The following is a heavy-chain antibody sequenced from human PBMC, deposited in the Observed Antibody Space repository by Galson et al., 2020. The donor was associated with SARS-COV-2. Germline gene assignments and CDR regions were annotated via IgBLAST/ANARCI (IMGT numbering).Heavy chain of an antibody. Sequence: GESLKLYCASSWFSVSRNYMLWVRQAPGPGLEWVSVFYSGCGGNIYYPDSVQGRFTISRDNSKNTLYLQMNNLRTEDTAVYYCAGYGSGGISCSYSMDAGGKGTTVTVSS. J-gene: IGHJ6*04. V-gene: IGHV3-53*01. CDR1: WFSVSRNY. CDR2: FYSGCGGNI. CDR3: AGYGSGGISCSYSMDA. D-gene: IGHD3-10*01.